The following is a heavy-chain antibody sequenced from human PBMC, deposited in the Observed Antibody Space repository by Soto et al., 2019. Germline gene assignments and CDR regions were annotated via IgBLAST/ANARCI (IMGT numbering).Heavy chain of an antibody. J-gene: IGHJ6*02. Sequence: QVQLVESGGGVVQPGRSLRLSCAASGFTFGSYGMHWVRQAPGKGLEWVAVISYDGSNKYYADSVKGRFTISRDNSKNTLYLQMNSLRAEDTAVYYCAKDHGYDFWSGRTGDYYYGMDVWGQGTTVTVSS. CDR3: AKDHGYDFWSGRTGDYYYGMDV. V-gene: IGHV3-30*18. D-gene: IGHD3-3*01. CDR2: ISYDGSNK. CDR1: GFTFGSYG.